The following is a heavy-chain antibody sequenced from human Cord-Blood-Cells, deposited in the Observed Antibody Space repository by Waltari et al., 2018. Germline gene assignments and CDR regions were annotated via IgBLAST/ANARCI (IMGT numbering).Heavy chain of an antibody. Sequence: QVQLVQSGAGVQKPGASVKVYCKCSGYTFPFSAMPLVRHAPGQMLAWMGWINAGNGNTKYSQMFQGRVTFTRDTAASTAYMELSSLRSEDTAVYYCARGARIVVVPAAIDYWGQGTLVTVSA. V-gene: IGHV1-3*01. CDR1: GYTFPFSA. D-gene: IGHD2-2*02. CDR2: INAGNGNT. CDR3: ARGARIVVVPAAIDY. J-gene: IGHJ4*02.